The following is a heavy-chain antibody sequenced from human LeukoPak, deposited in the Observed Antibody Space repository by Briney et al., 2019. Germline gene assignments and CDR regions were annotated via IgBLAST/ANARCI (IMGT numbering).Heavy chain of an antibody. CDR3: ARGMSNQDIVVAGYYYYGMDV. CDR2: INPNSGGT. D-gene: IGHD2-2*01. J-gene: IGHJ6*02. V-gene: IGHV1-2*02. Sequence: ASVKVSCKASGYTFTGYYMHWVRQAPGQGLEWMGWINPNSGGTNYAQEFQGRVTMTRDTSISTAYMELSRLRSDDTAVYYCARGMSNQDIVVAGYYYYGMDVWGQGTTVTVSS. CDR1: GYTFTGYY.